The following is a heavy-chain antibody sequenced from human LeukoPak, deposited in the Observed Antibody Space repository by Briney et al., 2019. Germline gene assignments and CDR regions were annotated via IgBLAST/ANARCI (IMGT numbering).Heavy chain of an antibody. D-gene: IGHD6-19*01. J-gene: IGHJ4*02. CDR2: IYYSGST. Sequence: PSETLSHTCTVSGGSISSYYWSWIRQPPGKGLEWIGYIYYSGSTNYNPSLKSRVTISVDTSKNQFSLKLSSVTAADTAMYYCARDSRAVAVAVFDYWGQGTLVTDSS. CDR3: ARDSRAVAVAVFDY. V-gene: IGHV4-59*01. CDR1: GGSISSYY.